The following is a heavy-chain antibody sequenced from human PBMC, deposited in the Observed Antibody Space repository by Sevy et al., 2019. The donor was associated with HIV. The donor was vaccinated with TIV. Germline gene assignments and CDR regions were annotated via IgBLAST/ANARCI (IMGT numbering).Heavy chain of an antibody. CDR3: ARDLVVILRDYYGMDV. Sequence: GGSLRLSCAASGFTFSSYAMHWVRQAPGKGLEWVAVISYDGSNKYYADSVKGRFTISRDNSKNTLYLQMNSLRAEDTAVYYCARDLVVILRDYYGMDVWGQGTTVTVSS. V-gene: IGHV3-30*04. CDR1: GFTFSSYA. J-gene: IGHJ6*02. D-gene: IGHD3-22*01. CDR2: ISYDGSNK.